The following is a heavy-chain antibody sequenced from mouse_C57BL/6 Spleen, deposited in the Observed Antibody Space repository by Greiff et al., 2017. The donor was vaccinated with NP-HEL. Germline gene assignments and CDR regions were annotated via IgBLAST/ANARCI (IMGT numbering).Heavy chain of an antibody. D-gene: IGHD2-4*01. Sequence: QVHVKQPGAELVRPGTSVKLSCKASGYTFTSYWMHWVKQRPGQGLEWIGVIDPSDSYTNYNQKFKGKATLTVDTSSSTAYMQLSSLTSEDSAVYYCARGEIYYDYYYAMDYWGQGTSVTVSS. V-gene: IGHV1-59*01. CDR3: ARGEIYYDYYYAMDY. CDR2: IDPSDSYT. J-gene: IGHJ4*01. CDR1: GYTFTSYW.